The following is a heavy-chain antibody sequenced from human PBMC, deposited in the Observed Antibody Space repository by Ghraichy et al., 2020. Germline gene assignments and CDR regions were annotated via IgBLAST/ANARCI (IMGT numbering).Heavy chain of an antibody. CDR3: ASPIVVVTATSSDV. V-gene: IGHV3-7*03. CDR2: INQVGSEK. D-gene: IGHD2-21*02. Sequence: GESLNISCAASGFSFSSYWMNWVHQAPGKGLEWVANINQVGSEKHYVDSVKGRFTISRDNAKNSLYLQMNSLRVEDTAVYYCASPIVVVTATSSDVWGKGTTVTVSS. CDR1: GFSFSSYW. J-gene: IGHJ6*04.